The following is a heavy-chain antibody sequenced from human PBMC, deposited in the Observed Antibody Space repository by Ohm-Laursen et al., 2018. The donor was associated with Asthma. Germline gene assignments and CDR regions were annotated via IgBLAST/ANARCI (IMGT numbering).Heavy chain of an antibody. CDR2: IYSTGST. CDR3: ARAPQYYYGSGTSSWFDP. V-gene: IGHV4-59*01. CDR1: GASFSTYY. J-gene: IGHJ5*02. Sequence: TLSLTCPLSGASFSTYYWGWIRQPPGKGLEWIGYIYSTGSTNYNPSLESRVTISIDTSTNQFSLKLSSVTAADTAVYYCARAPQYYYGSGTSSWFDPWGQGTLVTVSS. D-gene: IGHD3-10*01.